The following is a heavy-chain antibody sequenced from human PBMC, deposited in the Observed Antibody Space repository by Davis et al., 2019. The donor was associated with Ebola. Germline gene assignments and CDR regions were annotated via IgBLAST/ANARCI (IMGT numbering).Heavy chain of an antibody. CDR1: GYTFTDYN. V-gene: IGHV1-2*06. CDR2: VILKSGAT. D-gene: IGHD5-18*01. CDR3: ARGWLRGGMDV. Sequence: ASVKVSCKASGYTFTDYNIHWMRQAPGQGLEWLGRVILKSGATNYAQKFQGRVTMTRDTSISTVYMELSSLRYDDTADYYCARGWLRGGMDVWGEGTTVTVFS. J-gene: IGHJ6*04.